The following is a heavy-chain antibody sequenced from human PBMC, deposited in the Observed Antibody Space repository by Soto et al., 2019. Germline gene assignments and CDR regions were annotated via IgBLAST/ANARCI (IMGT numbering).Heavy chain of an antibody. V-gene: IGHV3-11*01. Sequence: GGSLRLSCAASGFTFSDYYMSWIRQAPGKGLEWVSYISSSGSTIYYADSVKGRFTISRDNAKNSLYLQMNSLRAEDTAVYYCARVPSPQYDYIWGSYPRAEYYFDYWGQGTLVTVSS. CDR2: ISSSGSTI. CDR1: GFTFSDYY. D-gene: IGHD3-16*02. CDR3: ARVPSPQYDYIWGSYPRAEYYFDY. J-gene: IGHJ4*02.